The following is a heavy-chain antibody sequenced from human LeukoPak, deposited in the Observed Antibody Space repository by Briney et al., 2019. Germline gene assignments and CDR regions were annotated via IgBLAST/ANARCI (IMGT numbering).Heavy chain of an antibody. CDR2: IIPIFGTA. V-gene: IGHV1-69*05. J-gene: IGHJ4*02. CDR1: VGTFRSYA. D-gene: IGHD3-9*01. CDR3: ARDHYVTLTRLKRFDY. Sequence: AVKVSLKASVGTFRSYAFSWVRQAPGQGLEWMGGIIPIFGTANYEQKFQGRVTITTDESTSTAYMELSSLRSEDTAVYYCARDHYVTLTRLKRFDYWGQGTLVTVSS.